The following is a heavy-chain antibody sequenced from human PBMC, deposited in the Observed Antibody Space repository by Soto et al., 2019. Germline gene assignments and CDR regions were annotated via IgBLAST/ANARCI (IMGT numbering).Heavy chain of an antibody. D-gene: IGHD6-19*01. V-gene: IGHV4-39*01. Sequence: SDTLSLTWTVSGFSISSSSYYWGWIRQPPGKGLEWIGSIYYSGSTYYNPSLKSRVTISVDTSKNQFSLKLSSVTAADTAVYYCARHLQWLPRVWGQGTLVTVSS. CDR1: GFSISSSSYY. CDR3: ARHLQWLPRV. J-gene: IGHJ4*02. CDR2: IYYSGST.